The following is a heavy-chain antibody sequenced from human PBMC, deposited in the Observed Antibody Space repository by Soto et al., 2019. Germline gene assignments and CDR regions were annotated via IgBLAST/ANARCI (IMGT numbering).Heavy chain of an antibody. CDR3: ARVVPGAEAWFGP. CDR1: GYTFSNYG. V-gene: IGHV1-18*01. CDR2: ISLYSDGT. J-gene: IGHJ6*02. D-gene: IGHD2-2*01. Sequence: ASVKVSCKTSGYTFSNYGITCVRQAPGQPLEWLGWISLYSDGTNYAQKFQGRVSMTTDTSTTTAYMELRSLRSDDTAVYYCARVVPGAEAWFGPWGQGTTVTVSS.